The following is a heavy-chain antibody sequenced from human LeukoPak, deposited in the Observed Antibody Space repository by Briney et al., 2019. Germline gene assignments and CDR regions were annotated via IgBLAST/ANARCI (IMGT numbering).Heavy chain of an antibody. J-gene: IGHJ6*03. CDR1: GFTFSTYV. CDR2: ISASGGST. V-gene: IGHV3-23*01. CDR3: AKVGGGVYDSSGYYLTYYYYMDV. Sequence: PGGSLRLSCPASGFTFSTYVMTWVRQAPGKGLEWVSDISASGGSTYYADSVKGRFTISRDNSKNTLYLQMNSLRAEDTAVYYCAKVGGGVYDSSGYYLTYYYYMDVWGKGTTVTISS. D-gene: IGHD3-22*01.